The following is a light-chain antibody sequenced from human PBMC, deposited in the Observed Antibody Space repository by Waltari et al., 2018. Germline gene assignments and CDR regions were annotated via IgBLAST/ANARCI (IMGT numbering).Light chain of an antibody. V-gene: IGLV2-14*01. CDR3: SSYTGSSSRYV. Sequence: QSDLTQPASVSGSPGQSITISCTGTSSDVGGYNYVSWYQQHPGKAPKLMIYGVSKRPSGVSNRCSGSKSGNTASLTISGLQAEDEADYYCSSYTGSSSRYVFGTGTKVTVL. J-gene: IGLJ1*01. CDR1: SSDVGGYNY. CDR2: GVS.